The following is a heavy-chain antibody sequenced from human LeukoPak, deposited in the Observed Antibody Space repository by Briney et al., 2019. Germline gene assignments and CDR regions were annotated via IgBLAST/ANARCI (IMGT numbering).Heavy chain of an antibody. CDR2: ISSSSSTI. V-gene: IGHV3-48*01. Sequence: GGSLRLSCAASGFTFINYWMSWVRQAPGKGLEWVSYISSSSSTIYYADSVKGRFTISRDNAKNSLYLQMNSLRAEDTAVYYCAGGIYGDYVSWFDPWGQGTLVTVSS. CDR1: GFTFINYW. CDR3: AGGIYGDYVSWFDP. J-gene: IGHJ5*02. D-gene: IGHD4-17*01.